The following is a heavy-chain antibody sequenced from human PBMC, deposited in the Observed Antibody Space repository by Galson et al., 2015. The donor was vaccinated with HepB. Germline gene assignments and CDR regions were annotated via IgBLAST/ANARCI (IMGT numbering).Heavy chain of an antibody. CDR3: TRSSDVVSTYY. J-gene: IGHJ4*02. Sequence: LSLTCTVSGDSISSSTYYWGWIRQPPGKGLEWIGIMYYSGSTYYNPSLKSRITISVDTSKNLFSLNLRSVTAADTAVYYCTRSSDVVSTYYWGQGTLVTVSS. D-gene: IGHD5/OR15-5a*01. CDR2: MYYSGST. CDR1: GDSISSSTYY. V-gene: IGHV4-39*01.